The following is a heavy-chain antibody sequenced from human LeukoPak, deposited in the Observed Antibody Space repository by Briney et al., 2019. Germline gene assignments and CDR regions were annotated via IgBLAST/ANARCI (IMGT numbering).Heavy chain of an antibody. D-gene: IGHD4-17*01. V-gene: IGHV1-3*01. J-gene: IGHJ4*02. CDR2: INAGNGNT. Sequence: ASVNVSCKASGYTFTGYYMHWVRQAPGQRLEWMGWINAGNGNTKYSQKFQGRVTMTRDTSASTAYMELSSVRSEDTAVYYCARGYGDFAFDDWGQGTLVTVSS. CDR1: GYTFTGYY. CDR3: ARGYGDFAFDD.